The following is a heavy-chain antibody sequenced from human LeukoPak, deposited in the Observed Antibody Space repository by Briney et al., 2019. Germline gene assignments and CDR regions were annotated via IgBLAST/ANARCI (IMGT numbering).Heavy chain of an antibody. CDR1: GFTFSSYS. CDR2: ITASGTAM. J-gene: IGHJ4*02. D-gene: IGHD1-26*01. Sequence: GGSLRLSCAAAGFTFSSYSMNWVRQAPGKGLEWVSHITASGTAMFYADSVKGRFTISRDNAKNSLYLQMNSLRDEDTAVYYCASSGSYRFDYWGQGTLVTVSS. CDR3: ASSGSYRFDY. V-gene: IGHV3-48*02.